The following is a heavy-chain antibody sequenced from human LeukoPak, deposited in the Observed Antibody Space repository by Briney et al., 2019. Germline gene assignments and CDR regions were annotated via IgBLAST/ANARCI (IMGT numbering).Heavy chain of an antibody. J-gene: IGHJ1*01. CDR2: IKQDGSEK. CDR1: GFTFSSYW. CDR3: ARGEFYYDSTGDFQH. Sequence: PGGSLRLSCAASGFTFSSYWMSWVRQAPGKGLEWVANIKQDGSEKYYVDSVKGRFTISRDNAKNSPYLQMNSLRAEDTAVYYCARGEFYYDSTGDFQHWGQGTLVTVSS. V-gene: IGHV3-7*01. D-gene: IGHD3-22*01.